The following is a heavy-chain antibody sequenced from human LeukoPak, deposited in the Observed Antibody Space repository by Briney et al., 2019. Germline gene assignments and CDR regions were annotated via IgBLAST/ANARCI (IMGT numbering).Heavy chain of an antibody. V-gene: IGHV1-46*01. J-gene: IGHJ3*02. D-gene: IGHD2-2*01. CDR2: INPSDGTA. CDR1: GFTFSSYG. Sequence: GGSLRLSCAASGFTFSSYGMHWVRQAPGQGLEWMGIINPSDGTAIYAHKFQGRVTMTRDTSTSTVYMELSSLRSEDTAVYYCARVDCSSTSCYRLNAFDAFDIWGQGTMVTVSS. CDR3: ARVDCSSTSCYRLNAFDAFDI.